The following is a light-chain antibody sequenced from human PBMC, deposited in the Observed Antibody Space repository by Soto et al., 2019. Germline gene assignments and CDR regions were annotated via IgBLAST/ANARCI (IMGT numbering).Light chain of an antibody. V-gene: IGLV4-69*01. Sequence: QSVLTQSPSASASLGASVKLTCTLSSGHSSYAIAWYQQQPEKGPRYLMNLNSDGSHSKGDGIPDRFSGSSAGAEHYLTISSLQAEEEADYYCQTWGTGAWVFGGGTQLTVL. CDR3: QTWGTGAWV. CDR2: LNSDGSH. J-gene: IGLJ3*02. CDR1: SGHSSYA.